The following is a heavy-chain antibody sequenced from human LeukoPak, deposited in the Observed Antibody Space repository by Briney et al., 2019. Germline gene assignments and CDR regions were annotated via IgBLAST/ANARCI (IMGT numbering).Heavy chain of an antibody. CDR3: ARSPEYSSSSDY. D-gene: IGHD6-6*01. V-gene: IGHV3-30-3*01. CDR1: GFSFSSYA. J-gene: IGHJ4*02. CDR2: ISYDGSNK. Sequence: GGSLRLSCAASGFSFSSYAMSWVRQAPGKGLEWVAVISYDGSNKYYADSVKGRFTISRDNSKNTLYLQMNSLRAEDTAVYYCARSPEYSSSSDYWGQGTLVTVSS.